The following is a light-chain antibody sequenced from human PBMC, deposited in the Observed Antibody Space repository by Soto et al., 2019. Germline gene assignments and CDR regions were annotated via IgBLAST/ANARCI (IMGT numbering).Light chain of an antibody. Sequence: DIQMTQSPSSLSASVGDRVTITCRASQGIYNYLAWYQQKPGKVPKLLIYAASTLQSGVPSRFSGSGSRTDFTLTISSLQPADVATYYCQKYNSAPLTFGGGTKVEIK. CDR3: QKYNSAPLT. V-gene: IGKV1-27*01. J-gene: IGKJ4*01. CDR2: AAS. CDR1: QGIYNY.